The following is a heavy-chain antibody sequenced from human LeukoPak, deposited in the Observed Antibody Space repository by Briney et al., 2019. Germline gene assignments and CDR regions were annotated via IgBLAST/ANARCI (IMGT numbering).Heavy chain of an antibody. CDR3: ARERLGGSYYRPVEY. CDR1: DDSITMYY. V-gene: IGHV4-4*07. D-gene: IGHD1-26*01. J-gene: IGHJ4*02. Sequence: SETLSLTCSVSDDSITMYYWSWIRQPAGKGLEWIGRIYTTGSTNYNPSLKSRVTISLDTSKNQFSLKLSSVSAEDTALYYCARERLGGSYYRPVEYWGQGTLVTVSS. CDR2: IYTTGST.